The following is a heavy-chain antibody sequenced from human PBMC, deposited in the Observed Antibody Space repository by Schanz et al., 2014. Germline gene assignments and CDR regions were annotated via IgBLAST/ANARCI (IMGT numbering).Heavy chain of an antibody. CDR1: GFTFNTSW. V-gene: IGHV3-74*01. CDR2: VSRDGSET. Sequence: EVQLVTSGGDLVQPGGSLRLSCAASGFTFNTSWFHWVRQPPGKGLLWVSRVSRDGSETTYVDSVRGRFTISRDTAKNPVFLQMNTLRAEDTAVYYCARGASRDYFAMDVWGQGTTVTVSS. J-gene: IGHJ6*02. CDR3: ARGASRDYFAMDV.